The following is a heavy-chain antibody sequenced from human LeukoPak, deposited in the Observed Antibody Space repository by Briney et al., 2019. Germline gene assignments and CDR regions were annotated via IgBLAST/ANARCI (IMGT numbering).Heavy chain of an antibody. J-gene: IGHJ4*02. CDR1: GFTFSSYA. V-gene: IGHV3-23*01. CDR3: AKGDGSGSYGLFDY. CDR2: ISGSGGST. Sequence: GGSLRLSCAASGFTFSSYAMSWVRQAPGKGLEWVSAISGSGGSTYYADPVKGRFTISRDNSKNTLYLQMNSLRAEDTAVYYCAKGDGSGSYGLFDYWGQGTLVTVSS. D-gene: IGHD3-10*01.